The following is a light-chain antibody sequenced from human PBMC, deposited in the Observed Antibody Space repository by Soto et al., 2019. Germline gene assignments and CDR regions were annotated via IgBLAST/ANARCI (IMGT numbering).Light chain of an antibody. CDR2: SNN. J-gene: IGLJ3*02. CDR1: SSNIGSNT. Sequence: QLVLTQPPSASGTPGQRVTISCSGSSSNIGSNTVNWYQQLPGTAPKLLIYSNNQRPSGVPDRFSGSKSGTSASLAISGLQTEDEADYYCAAWDDSLNGYWVFGGGTKLNVL. CDR3: AAWDDSLNGYWV. V-gene: IGLV1-44*01.